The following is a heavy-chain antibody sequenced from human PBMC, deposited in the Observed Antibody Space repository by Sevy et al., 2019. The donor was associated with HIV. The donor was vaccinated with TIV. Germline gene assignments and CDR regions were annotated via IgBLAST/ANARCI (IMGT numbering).Heavy chain of an antibody. CDR1: GFTVSSNY. CDR2: IYSGGST. CDR3: ARDEVTVAGNYYFDY. V-gene: IGHV3-53*01. Sequence: GGSLRLSCAASGFTVSSNYMSWVRQAPGKGLEWVSVIYSGGSTYYADSVKGRFTISRDNSENTLYLQMNSLRAEDTAVYYCARDEVTVAGNYYFDYWGQGTLVTVSS. D-gene: IGHD6-19*01. J-gene: IGHJ4*02.